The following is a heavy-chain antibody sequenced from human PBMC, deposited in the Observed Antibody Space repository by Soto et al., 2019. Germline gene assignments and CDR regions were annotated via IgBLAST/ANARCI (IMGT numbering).Heavy chain of an antibody. CDR1: GFTFSDYT. CDR2: ITSSSRTI. J-gene: IGHJ4*02. V-gene: IGHV3-48*02. D-gene: IGHD3-3*01. CDR3: ARSGLYYDFWVGNF. Sequence: EVQLVESGGGLVQPGGSLRLSCAASGFTFSDYTMNWVRQAPGKGLEWLSCITSSSRTIYYADSVKGRFTISRDNARNSLYRQMNSLRDEDTAVYYCARSGLYYDFWVGNFWGQGTLVTVSS.